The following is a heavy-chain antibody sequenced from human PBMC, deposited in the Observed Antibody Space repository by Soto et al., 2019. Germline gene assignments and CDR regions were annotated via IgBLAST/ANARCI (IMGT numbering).Heavy chain of an antibody. Sequence: SETLSLTCTVSGGSISSSYWSWIRQPPGKGLEWLAYIYDDGSANYNPSLKSRATISLDMSKNQFSLKLTSVTAADTAVYYCARDKYCSGGSCRKNWFDPWGQGTLITVSS. CDR3: ARDKYCSGGSCRKNWFDP. CDR2: IYDDGSA. CDR1: GGSISSSY. J-gene: IGHJ5*02. D-gene: IGHD2-15*01. V-gene: IGHV4-59*01.